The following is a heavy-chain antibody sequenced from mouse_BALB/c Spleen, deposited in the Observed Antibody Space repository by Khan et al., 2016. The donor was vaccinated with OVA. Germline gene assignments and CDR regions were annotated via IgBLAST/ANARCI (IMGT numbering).Heavy chain of an antibody. CDR1: GYSFTSGYV. Sequence: VQLQESGPGLVKPSQSLSLTCTATGYSFTSGYVWYWIRQPPGNILERMGYISYSGVTSYTPSFKSRISFTRDTSTNQFFLQLNSVTTEDTATYDCARGNYYGYYFDYWGQGTTVTVSS. CDR3: ARGNYYGYYFDY. CDR2: ISYSGVT. V-gene: IGHV3-2*02. J-gene: IGHJ2*01. D-gene: IGHD1-1*01.